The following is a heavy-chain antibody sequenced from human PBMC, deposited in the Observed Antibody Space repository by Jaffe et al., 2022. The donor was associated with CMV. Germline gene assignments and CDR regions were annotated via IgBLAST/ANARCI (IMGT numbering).Heavy chain of an antibody. V-gene: IGHV4-39*01. CDR3: ARRVFYDFWSGYGMDV. J-gene: IGHJ6*02. Sequence: QLQLQESGPGLVKPSETLSLTCTVSGGSISSSSYYWGWIRQPPGKGLEWIGSIYYSGSTYYNPSLKSRVTISVDTSKNQFSLKLSSVTAADTAVYYCARRVFYDFWSGYGMDVWGQGTTVTVSS. D-gene: IGHD3-3*01. CDR1: GGSISSSSYY. CDR2: IYYSGST.